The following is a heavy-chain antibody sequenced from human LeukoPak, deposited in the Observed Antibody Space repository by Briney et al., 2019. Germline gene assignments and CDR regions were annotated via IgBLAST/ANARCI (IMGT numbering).Heavy chain of an antibody. CDR1: GFTFSSYA. Sequence: GGSLRLSCAASGFTFSSYAMSWVRQAPGKGLEWVSAISGSGGSTYYADSVKGRFTISRDNSKNTLYLQMNSLRAEDTAVYYCAKDPRLIVGATSDYWGQGTLVTVSS. CDR3: AKDPRLIVGATSDY. V-gene: IGHV3-23*01. J-gene: IGHJ4*02. CDR2: ISGSGGST. D-gene: IGHD1-26*01.